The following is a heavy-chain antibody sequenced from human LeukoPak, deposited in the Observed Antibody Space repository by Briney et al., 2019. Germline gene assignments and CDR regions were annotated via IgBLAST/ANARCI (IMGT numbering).Heavy chain of an antibody. Sequence: GGSLRPSCAASGLTYSYYWMSWVRQAPGKGLEWVANIKPDGSDKFYVVSVRGRFTISRDNARNSAYLQMNTLRADDTAVYYCARDGGYYGPDYWGRGTLVTVSS. CDR2: IKPDGSDK. V-gene: IGHV3-7*01. D-gene: IGHD3-10*01. J-gene: IGHJ4*02. CDR3: ARDGGYYGPDY. CDR1: GLTYSYYW.